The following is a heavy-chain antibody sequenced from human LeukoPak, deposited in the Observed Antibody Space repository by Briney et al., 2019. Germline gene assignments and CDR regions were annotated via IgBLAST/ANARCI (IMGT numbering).Heavy chain of an antibody. J-gene: IGHJ1*01. CDR1: GYTFTGYY. V-gene: IGHV1-69*13. CDR2: IIPIFGTA. Sequence: ASVKVSCKASGYTFTGYYMHWVRQAPGQGLEWMGGIIPIFGTANYAQKFQGRVTITADESTSTAYMELSSLRSEDTAVYYCARAGYCSSTSCYRPRYFQHWGQGTLVTVSS. CDR3: ARAGYCSSTSCYRPRYFQH. D-gene: IGHD2-2*01.